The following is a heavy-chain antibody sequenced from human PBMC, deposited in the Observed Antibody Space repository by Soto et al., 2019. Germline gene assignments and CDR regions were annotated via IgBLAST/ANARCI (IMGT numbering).Heavy chain of an antibody. Sequence: ASVKVSCKASGYTFTSYAMHWVRQAPGQRLEWMGWINAGNGNTKYSQKFQGRVTITRDTSASTAYMELSSLRSEDTAVYYCARPYYDFWSGYSNYMDVWGKGTTVTVSS. D-gene: IGHD3-3*01. CDR2: INAGNGNT. CDR3: ARPYYDFWSGYSNYMDV. J-gene: IGHJ6*03. V-gene: IGHV1-3*01. CDR1: GYTFTSYA.